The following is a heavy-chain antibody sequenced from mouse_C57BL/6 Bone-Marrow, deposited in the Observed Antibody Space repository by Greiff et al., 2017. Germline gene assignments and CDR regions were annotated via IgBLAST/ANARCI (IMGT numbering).Heavy chain of an antibody. D-gene: IGHD2-4*01. CDR1: GYTFTSYW. CDR3: TRWGLRGAWFAY. V-gene: IGHV1-5*01. CDR2: IYPGNSDT. Sequence: EVKLQQSGTVLARPGASVKMSCKTSGYTFTSYWMQWVKQRPGQGLEWIGAIYPGNSDTSYNQKFKGKAKLTAVTSASTAYMELSSLTNEDSAVYACTRWGLRGAWFAYWGQGTLVTVSA. J-gene: IGHJ3*01.